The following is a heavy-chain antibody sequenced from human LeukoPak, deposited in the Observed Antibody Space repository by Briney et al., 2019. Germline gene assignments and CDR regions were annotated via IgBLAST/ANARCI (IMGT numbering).Heavy chain of an antibody. V-gene: IGHV1-69*04. CDR1: GGTFSSYT. D-gene: IGHD3-22*01. CDR3: AREEGYYDASFDY. J-gene: IGHJ4*02. Sequence: SVKVSCKASGGTFSSYTISWVRQAPGQGLEWMGRIIPILGIANYAQKFQGRVTITADKSTSTAYMELSSLGSEDTAVYYCAREEGYYDASFDYWGQGTLVTVSS. CDR2: IIPILGIA.